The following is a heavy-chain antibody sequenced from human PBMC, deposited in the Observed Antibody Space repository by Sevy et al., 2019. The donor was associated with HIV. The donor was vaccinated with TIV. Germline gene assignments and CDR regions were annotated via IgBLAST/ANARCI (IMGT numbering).Heavy chain of an antibody. Sequence: GGSLRLSCAASGFTFSSYSMNWVRQAPGKGLEWVSSISSSSSYIHYADSVKGRFTISRDNAKNSLYLQMNSLRAEDTAVYYCVTPGLHGPGRPFDYWGQGTLVTVSS. D-gene: IGHD3-10*01. J-gene: IGHJ4*02. CDR1: GFTFSSYS. CDR3: VTPGLHGPGRPFDY. V-gene: IGHV3-21*01. CDR2: ISSSSSYI.